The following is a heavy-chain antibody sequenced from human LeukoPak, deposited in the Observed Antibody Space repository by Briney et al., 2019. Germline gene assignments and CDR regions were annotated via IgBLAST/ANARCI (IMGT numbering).Heavy chain of an antibody. CDR3: ASLNVDSSAYYYMSNWFGP. J-gene: IGHJ5*02. Sequence: PGGYQLLSCSSSGFTFSSYWMSWVRQAPGKGLEWVANIKQDGSEKFYVDSVKGRFTISTANAKDSLFLQMKSLTAEDTAVYYCASLNVDSSAYYYMSNWFGPWGNLIPVTFSS. V-gene: IGHV3-7*01. CDR2: IKQDGSEK. D-gene: IGHD3-22*01. CDR1: GFTFSSYW.